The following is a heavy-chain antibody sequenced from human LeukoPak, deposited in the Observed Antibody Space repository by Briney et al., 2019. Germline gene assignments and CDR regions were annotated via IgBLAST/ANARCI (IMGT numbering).Heavy chain of an antibody. D-gene: IGHD1-26*01. CDR3: ASTQIVGATEYYYYYGMDV. V-gene: IGHV3-21*01. CDR1: GFTFSSYS. CDR2: ITSSSSYI. Sequence: GGSLRLSCAASGFTFSSYSMNWVRQAPGKGLEWVSSITSSSSYIYYADSVEGRFTISRDNAKNSLYLQMNSLRAEDTAVYYCASTQIVGATEYYYYYGMDVWGQGTTVTVSS. J-gene: IGHJ6*02.